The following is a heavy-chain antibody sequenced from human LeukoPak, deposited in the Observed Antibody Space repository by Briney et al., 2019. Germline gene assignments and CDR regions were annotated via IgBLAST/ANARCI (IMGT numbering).Heavy chain of an antibody. CDR1: GASFNTDDQY. V-gene: IGHV4-31*03. D-gene: IGHD3-22*01. J-gene: IGHJ4*02. CDR3: SRGLDSRKLGY. Sequence: SETLSLTCTVSGASFNTDDQYWDWIRQRPGKGLEWIGSIHPSGMLYNNPSLESRVTMSRDTSKNQFSLNLNSVTTADTAVYFCSRGLDSRKLGYWGQGILVTVSS. CDR2: IHPSGML.